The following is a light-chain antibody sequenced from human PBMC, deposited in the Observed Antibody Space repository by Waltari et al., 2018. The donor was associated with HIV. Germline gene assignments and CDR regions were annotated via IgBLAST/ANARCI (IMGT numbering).Light chain of an antibody. CDR1: QSVLYRSNNRNY. J-gene: IGKJ1*01. V-gene: IGKV4-1*01. CDR3: QQYYSTPWT. CDR2: WAS. Sequence: DIVMTQSPDSLVVSLGERATINCKSRQSVLYRSNNRNYLAWYQQKPGQPPKLLIYWASTRESGVPDRFSGRGSGTDFTLTISSLQAEDVAVYYCQQYYSTPWTFGQGTKVEIK.